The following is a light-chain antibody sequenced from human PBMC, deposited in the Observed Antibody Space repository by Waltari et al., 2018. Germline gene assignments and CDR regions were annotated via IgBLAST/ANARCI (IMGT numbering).Light chain of an antibody. J-gene: IGKJ3*01. CDR2: GAS. Sequence: EIVLTQSPGTLSLSPGERATLSCRTSQRVTSSYLAWYQQKPGQGPRLLIYGASSSATGVPDRFSGSGAGTDFTLTISRLEPEDFAVYYCQQYDTSPPLFTFGPGTKVDIK. V-gene: IGKV3-20*01. CDR1: QRVTSSY. CDR3: QQYDTSPPLFT.